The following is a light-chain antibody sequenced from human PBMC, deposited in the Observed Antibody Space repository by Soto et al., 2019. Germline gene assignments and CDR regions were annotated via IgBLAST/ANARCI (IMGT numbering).Light chain of an antibody. CDR1: QSVSSSY. J-gene: IGKJ5*01. V-gene: IGKV3-20*01. CDR3: QQYVSSPPIT. Sequence: EIVLTPSPGTLSLSPGERATLSCRASQSVSSSYLACYQQKPGQAPRLLIYGASSRATGIPDRFSGSGSGTDFTLTTSRLEPEDFAAYLCQQYVSSPPITFGQGTLLEIK. CDR2: GAS.